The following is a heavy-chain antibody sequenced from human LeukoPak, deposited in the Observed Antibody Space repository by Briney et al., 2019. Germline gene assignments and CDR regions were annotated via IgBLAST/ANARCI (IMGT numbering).Heavy chain of an antibody. CDR2: IWDDGSYK. CDR1: GFSFSVYG. Sequence: GGSLRLSCAASGFSFSVYGMHWVRQAPGKGLEWVAVIWDDGSYKYYADSVKGRFTISRDNSKNTLYLQMNSLRAEATAVYYCAKPTRGSGGSFLIDYWGQGALVTVSS. J-gene: IGHJ4*02. CDR3: AKPTRGSGGSFLIDY. D-gene: IGHD2-15*01. V-gene: IGHV3-33*06.